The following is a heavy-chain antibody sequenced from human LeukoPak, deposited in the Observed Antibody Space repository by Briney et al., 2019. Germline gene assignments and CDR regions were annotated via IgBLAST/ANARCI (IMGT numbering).Heavy chain of an antibody. V-gene: IGHV4-30-4*01. Sequence: SETLSLTCTVSGGSISSGDYYWSWIRQPPGKGLEWIGYIYYSGSTYYNPSLKSRVTISVDTSKNQFSLKLSSVTAADTAVHYCARYTVTTSVDYWGQGTLVTVSS. CDR2: IYYSGST. CDR1: GGSISSGDYY. CDR3: ARYTVTTSVDY. D-gene: IGHD4-17*01. J-gene: IGHJ4*02.